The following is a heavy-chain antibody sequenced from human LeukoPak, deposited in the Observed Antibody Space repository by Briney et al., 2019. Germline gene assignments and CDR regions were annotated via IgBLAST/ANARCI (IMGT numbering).Heavy chain of an antibody. J-gene: IGHJ5*02. Sequence: PGGSLRLSCAASGFTFSSYGMHWVRQAPGKGLEWVAVIWYDGSNKYYADSVKGRFTISRDNSKNTLYLQMNSLRAEDTAVYYCARESYGNWFDPWGQGTLVTVSS. V-gene: IGHV3-33*01. CDR1: GFTFSSYG. CDR3: ARESYGNWFDP. CDR2: IWYDGSNK. D-gene: IGHD4-17*01.